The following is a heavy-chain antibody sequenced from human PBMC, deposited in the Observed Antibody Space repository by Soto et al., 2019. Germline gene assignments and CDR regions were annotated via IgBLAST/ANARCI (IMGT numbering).Heavy chain of an antibody. V-gene: IGHV4-38-2*01. CDR2: IYYSGST. J-gene: IGHJ6*02. Sequence: SETLSLTCAVSGYSIISGYYWGWIRQPPGKGLEWIGSIYYSGSTYYNPSLKSRVTISVDTSKNQFSLKLSSVTAADTAVYYCARGSYGMDVWGQGTTVTVSS. CDR3: ARGSYGMDV. D-gene: IGHD3-10*01. CDR1: GYSIISGYY.